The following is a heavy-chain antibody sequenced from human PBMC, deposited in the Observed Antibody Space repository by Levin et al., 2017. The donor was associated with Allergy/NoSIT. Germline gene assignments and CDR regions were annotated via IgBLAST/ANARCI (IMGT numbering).Heavy chain of an antibody. Sequence: GGSLRLSCAASGFTFNNYAMSWVRQAPGKGLEWVSTISGSGGSTYYADSVKGRFTISRDNSKNTLWLQMNSLRADDTAVYYCARQCGTTCDSDFDYWGQGTLVTVSS. CDR1: GFTFNNYA. CDR2: ISGSGGST. V-gene: IGHV3-23*01. J-gene: IGHJ4*02. D-gene: IGHD2/OR15-2a*01. CDR3: ARQCGTTCDSDFDY.